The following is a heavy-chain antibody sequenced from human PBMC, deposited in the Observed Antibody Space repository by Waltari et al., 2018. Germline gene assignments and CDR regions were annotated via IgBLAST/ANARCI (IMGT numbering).Heavy chain of an antibody. Sequence: QVQLQESGPGLVKPSETLSLTCAVSGYSISSGYYWGWIRQPPGKGLEWIGSIYHSGSTYYNPSLKSRVTISVDTSKNQFSLKLSSVTAADTAVYYCARGAFDIWGQGTMVIVSS. CDR1: GYSISSGYY. CDR2: IYHSGST. CDR3: ARGAFDI. J-gene: IGHJ3*02. V-gene: IGHV4-38-2*01.